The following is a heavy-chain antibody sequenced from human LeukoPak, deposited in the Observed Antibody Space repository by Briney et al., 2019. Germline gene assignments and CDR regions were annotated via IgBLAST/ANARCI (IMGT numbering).Heavy chain of an antibody. D-gene: IGHD6-13*01. J-gene: IGHJ4*02. CDR2: INPNSGGT. V-gene: IGHV1-2*02. CDR1: GYTFTGYY. CDR3: ARARQPRIAAAGVDC. Sequence: EASVKVSCKASGYTFTGYYMHWVRQAPGQGLEWMGWINPNSGGTNYAQKFQGRVTMTRDTSISTAYMELSRLRSDDTAVYYCARARQPRIAAAGVDCWGQGTLVTASS.